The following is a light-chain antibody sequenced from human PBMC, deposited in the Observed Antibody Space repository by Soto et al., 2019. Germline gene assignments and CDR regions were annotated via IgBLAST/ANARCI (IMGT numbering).Light chain of an antibody. CDR3: SSYTSSRILYV. CDR2: EVS. J-gene: IGLJ1*01. V-gene: IGLV2-14*01. CDR1: SSDVGGYNY. Sequence: QSALAQPASVSGSPGQSITISCTGTSSDVGGYNYVSWYQHHPGKAPKLMIYEVSNRPSGVSNRFSGSKSGNTASLTISGPQAEDEADYYCSSYTSSRILYVFGTGTKVTV.